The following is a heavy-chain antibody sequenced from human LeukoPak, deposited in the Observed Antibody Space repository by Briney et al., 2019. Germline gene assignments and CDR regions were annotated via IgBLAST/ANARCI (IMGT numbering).Heavy chain of an antibody. CDR3: ARVVEEYCSGGSCYSGWYYFDY. D-gene: IGHD2-15*01. V-gene: IGHV1-18*01. Sequence: ASVKVSCKASGYTFTSYGISWVRQAPGQGLEWMGWISAYNGNTNYAQKLQGRVTMTTDTSTSTAYMELRSLRSDDTAVYYCARVVEEYCSGGSCYSGWYYFDYWGQGTLVTVSS. CDR1: GYTFTSYG. J-gene: IGHJ4*02. CDR2: ISAYNGNT.